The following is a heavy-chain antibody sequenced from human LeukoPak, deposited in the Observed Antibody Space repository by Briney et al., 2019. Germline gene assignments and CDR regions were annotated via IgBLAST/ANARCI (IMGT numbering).Heavy chain of an antibody. CDR1: GYTFTSYD. CDR3: ARGTRYCSSTSCYRGENWFDP. Sequence: ASVKVSCKASGYTFTSYDINWVRQAPGQGLEWMGWMNPNSGNTGYAQKFQGRVTMTRNTSISTAYMELSSLRSEDTAVYYCARGTRYCSSTSCYRGENWFDPWGQGTLVTVSS. CDR2: MNPNSGNT. J-gene: IGHJ5*02. D-gene: IGHD2-2*02. V-gene: IGHV1-8*01.